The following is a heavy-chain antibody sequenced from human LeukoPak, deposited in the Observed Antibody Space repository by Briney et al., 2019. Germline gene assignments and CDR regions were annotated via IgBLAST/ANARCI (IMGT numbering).Heavy chain of an antibody. CDR1: GFTVSSNY. V-gene: IGHV3-53*01. CDR2: IYSGGST. Sequence: GGSLRLSCAASGFTVSSNYMSWVRQAPGKGLGWVSVIYSGGSTYYADSVKGRFTISRDNSKNTLYPQMNSLRAEDTAVYYCARDSTCGGDCYYFDYWGQGTLVTVSS. D-gene: IGHD2-21*02. CDR3: ARDSTCGGDCYYFDY. J-gene: IGHJ4*02.